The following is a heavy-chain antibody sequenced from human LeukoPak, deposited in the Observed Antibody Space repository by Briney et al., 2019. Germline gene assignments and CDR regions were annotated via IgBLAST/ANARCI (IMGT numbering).Heavy chain of an antibody. CDR1: GNSINSDY. D-gene: IGHD5-12*01. V-gene: IGHV4-59*01. CDR2: IYSSGST. J-gene: IGHJ4*02. CDR3: ARGSGGYVPFDY. Sequence: PSETLSLTCTVTGNSINSDYWSLIRQPPGKGLEWIGYIYSSGSTNYNPSLKSRVTISVHTSKNQLSLKLSSVTAADTAVYYCARGSGGYVPFDYWGQGILVTVSS.